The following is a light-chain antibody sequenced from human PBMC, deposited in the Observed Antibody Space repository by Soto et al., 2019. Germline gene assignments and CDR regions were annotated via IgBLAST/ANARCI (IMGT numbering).Light chain of an antibody. V-gene: IGKV3-15*01. CDR1: ETVATN. CDR3: QQYYSFPYT. CDR2: GAS. Sequence: EVVMTQSPATLSVSPGERATLSCRASETVATNLAWYQQKPGQAPRLLISGASTRAAGISDRFRGSGSGTEFTLTISSLRSEDSATYYCQQYYSFPYTFGQGTKLEIK. J-gene: IGKJ2*01.